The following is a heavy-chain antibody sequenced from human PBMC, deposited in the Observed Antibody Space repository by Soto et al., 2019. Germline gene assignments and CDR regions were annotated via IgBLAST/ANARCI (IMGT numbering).Heavy chain of an antibody. CDR2: ISHSGSST. V-gene: IGHV3-23*01. CDR3: AKGSWVHHGSEGGNWLDP. J-gene: IGHJ5*02. Sequence: GGSLRLSCAASGVTFSNYAMNWVRQAPGKGLEWVSGISHSGSSTYYADSVKGRFTISRDNSKNTLFLQMNSLTAEDTAVYYSAKGSWVHHGSEGGNWLDPWGQGTLVTVSS. D-gene: IGHD3-10*01. CDR1: GVTFSNYA.